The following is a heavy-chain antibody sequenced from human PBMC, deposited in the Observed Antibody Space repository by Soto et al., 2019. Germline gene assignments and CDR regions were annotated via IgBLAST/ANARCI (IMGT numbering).Heavy chain of an antibody. CDR3: AKDKATGTALTYYGMDV. J-gene: IGHJ6*02. V-gene: IGHV3-9*01. CDR2: ISWNSGRI. CDR1: GFTFDDYA. Sequence: EVQLVESGGGLVQPGGSQRLSCAASGFTFDDYAMHWVRQAPGKGLEWVSGISWNSGRIAYVDSVKGRFTISRDNAKNSLYLQMNSLRAEDTALSYCAKDKATGTALTYYGMDVWGQGTTVTVSS. D-gene: IGHD1-1*01.